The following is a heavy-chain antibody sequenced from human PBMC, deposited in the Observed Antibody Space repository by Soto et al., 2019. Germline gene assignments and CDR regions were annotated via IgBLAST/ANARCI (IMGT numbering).Heavy chain of an antibody. CDR2: MNPNSGNT. J-gene: IGHJ6*02. CDR3: ARGRNGMDV. CDR1: GDPFSNYD. V-gene: IGHV1-8*01. Sequence: QVQLVQSGAEVKKPGASVKVSCKASGDPFSNYDIKWVRQATGQGLEWMGWMNPNSGNTGYARKCQRRCTMARNNSISTAYMEVSSLRAEDTPVDYCARGRNGMDVWGQGTTVTVSS.